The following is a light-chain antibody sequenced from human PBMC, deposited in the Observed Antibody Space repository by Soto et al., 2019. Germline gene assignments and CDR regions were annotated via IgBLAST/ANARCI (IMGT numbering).Light chain of an antibody. CDR1: HIFTSK. Sequence: EVVFSQSPCTLSLSPGDRATLSCGASHIFTSKLAWYQQKPGQAPRLLIYDTSSRATGVPDRYSASGSGTDFTLTISRLEPEDFAVFFCQQYGTSEIIFGQGTRLEIK. V-gene: IGKV3-20*01. CDR3: QQYGTSEII. J-gene: IGKJ5*01. CDR2: DTS.